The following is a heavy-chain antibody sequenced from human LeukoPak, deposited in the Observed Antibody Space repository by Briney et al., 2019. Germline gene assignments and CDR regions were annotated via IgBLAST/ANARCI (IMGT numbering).Heavy chain of an antibody. Sequence: SETLSLTCTVSGGSISSYYWSWIRQPAGKGLEWIGRIYTSGSTNYNPSLKSRVTMSVDTSKNQFSLKLSSVTAADTAVYYCARYWGVQLWPHWYFDLWGRGSLVTVSS. CDR2: IYTSGST. J-gene: IGHJ2*01. CDR3: ARYWGVQLWPHWYFDL. V-gene: IGHV4-4*07. CDR1: GGSISSYY. D-gene: IGHD5-18*01.